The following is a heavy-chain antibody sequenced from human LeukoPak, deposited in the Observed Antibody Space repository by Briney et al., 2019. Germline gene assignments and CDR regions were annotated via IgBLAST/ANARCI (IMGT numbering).Heavy chain of an antibody. J-gene: IGHJ4*02. V-gene: IGHV3-9*01. Sequence: GGSLRLSCAASGFTFDDYAMHWVRQAPGKGLEWVSGFSWNSGSIDYADSVKGRFTISRDNAKNSLYLQMNSLRAEDTALYYCAHGGSGNFDYWGQGTLVTVSS. CDR2: FSWNSGSI. CDR3: AHGGSGNFDY. D-gene: IGHD3-10*01. CDR1: GFTFDDYA.